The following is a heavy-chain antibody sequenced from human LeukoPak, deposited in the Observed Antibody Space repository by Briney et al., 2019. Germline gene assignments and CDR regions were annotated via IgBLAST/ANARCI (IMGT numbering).Heavy chain of an antibody. CDR2: ISSSSSYI. CDR1: GFTFSSYS. V-gene: IGHV3-21*01. J-gene: IGHJ1*01. CDR3: AGNYDSIMGYFQH. D-gene: IGHD3-22*01. Sequence: GGSLRLSCAASGFTFSSYSMNWVRQAPGKGLEWVSSISSSSSYIYYADSVKGRFTISRDNAKNSLYLQMNSLRAEDTAVYYCAGNYDSIMGYFQHWGQGTLVTVSS.